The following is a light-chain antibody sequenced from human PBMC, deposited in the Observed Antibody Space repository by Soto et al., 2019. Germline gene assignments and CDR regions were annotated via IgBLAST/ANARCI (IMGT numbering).Light chain of an antibody. Sequence: SYVVTQPPSVSVAPGQTARITCGGNNIGSKSVHWYQQKAGQAPVLVVYDDVDRPSGIPERISGSNSGNTATLTISRVEAGDEADYYCQVWDSSSDHWVFGGGTQLTVL. CDR2: DDV. CDR3: QVWDSSSDHWV. J-gene: IGLJ3*02. V-gene: IGLV3-21*02. CDR1: NIGSKS.